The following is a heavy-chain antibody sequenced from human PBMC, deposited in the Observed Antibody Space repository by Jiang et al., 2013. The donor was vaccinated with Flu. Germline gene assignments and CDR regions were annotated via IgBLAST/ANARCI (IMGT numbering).Heavy chain of an antibody. Sequence: PGLVKPSETLSLTCTVSGGSISSSSYYWGWIRQPPGKGLEWIGSIYYSGSTYYNPSLKSRVTISVDTSKNQFSLKLSSVTAADTAVYYCARLRARDFQGDYWGQGTLVTVSS. CDR1: GGSISSSSYY. CDR2: IYYSGST. V-gene: IGHV4-39*01. CDR3: ARLRARDFQGDY. D-gene: IGHD2-21*02. J-gene: IGHJ4*02.